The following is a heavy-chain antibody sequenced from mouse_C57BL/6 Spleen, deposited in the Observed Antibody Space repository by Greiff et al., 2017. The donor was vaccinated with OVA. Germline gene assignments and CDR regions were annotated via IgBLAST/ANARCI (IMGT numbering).Heavy chain of an antibody. CDR3: ARSGGGDY. CDR1: GYTFTSYD. D-gene: IGHD3-1*01. V-gene: IGHV1-85*01. J-gene: IGHJ2*01. CDR2: IYPRDGST. Sequence: QVQLQQSGPELVKPGASVKLSCKASGYTFTSYDINWVKQRPGQGLEWIGWIYPRDGSTTYNEKFKGKARLTVEPSSGEAYMGLHSLPSEGSTVNFCARSGGGDYWGQGTTLTVSS.